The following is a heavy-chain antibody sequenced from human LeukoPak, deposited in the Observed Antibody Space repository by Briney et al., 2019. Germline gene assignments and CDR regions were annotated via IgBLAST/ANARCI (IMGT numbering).Heavy chain of an antibody. J-gene: IGHJ4*02. CDR2: INPNSGGT. CDR3: ARGVDQWPGKPFDY. CDR1: WFTLHRQL. Sequence: ASMKVLLKASWFTLHRQLIQRVRPAPWPGLDGLGWINPNSGGTNYAQKFQGRVSMTRDTSISTAYMELSRLRSDDTAVYYCARGVDQWPGKPFDYWGQGTLVTVSS. V-gene: IGHV1-2*02. D-gene: IGHD6-19*01.